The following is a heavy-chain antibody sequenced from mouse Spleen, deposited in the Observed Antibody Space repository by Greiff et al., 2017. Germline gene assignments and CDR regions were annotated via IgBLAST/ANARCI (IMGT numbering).Heavy chain of an antibody. CDR1: GFTFSDYY. CDR2: ISNGGGST. D-gene: IGHD1-1*01. V-gene: IGHV5-12*01. CDR3: ARQRDYGSSYGYFDV. J-gene: IGHJ1*03. Sequence: EVQRVASGGGLVQPGGSLKLSCAASGFTFSDYYMYWVRQTPEKRLEWVAYISNGGGSTYYPDTVKGRFTISRDNAKNTLYLQMSRLKSEDTAMYYCARQRDYGSSYGYFDVWGTGTTVTVSS.